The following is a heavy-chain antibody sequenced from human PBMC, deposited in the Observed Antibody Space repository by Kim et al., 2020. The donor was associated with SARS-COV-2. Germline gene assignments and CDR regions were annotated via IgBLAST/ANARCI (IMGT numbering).Heavy chain of an antibody. Sequence: SETLSLTCAVYGGSFSGYYWSWIRQPPGKGLEWIGEINHSGSTNYNRSLKSRVTISVDTSKNQFSLKLSSVTAADTAVYYCARGRYSGSYYYYYYMDVWGKGTTVTVSS. J-gene: IGHJ6*03. V-gene: IGHV4-34*01. CDR2: INHSGST. CDR1: GGSFSGYY. CDR3: ARGRYSGSYYYYYYMDV. D-gene: IGHD1-26*01.